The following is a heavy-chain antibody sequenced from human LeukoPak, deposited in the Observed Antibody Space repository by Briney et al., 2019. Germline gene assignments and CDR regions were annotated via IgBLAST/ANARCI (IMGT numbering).Heavy chain of an antibody. CDR3: ASGYYDFWSGPDY. CDR1: GGTFSSYA. J-gene: IGHJ4*02. CDR2: IIPILGIA. D-gene: IGHD3-3*01. V-gene: IGHV1-69*04. Sequence: ASVKVSCKASGGTFSSYAISWVRQAPGQGLEWMGRIIPILGIANYAQKFQGRVTITADKSTSTAYMELSSLRSEDTAVYYCASGYYDFWSGPDYWGQGTLVTVSS.